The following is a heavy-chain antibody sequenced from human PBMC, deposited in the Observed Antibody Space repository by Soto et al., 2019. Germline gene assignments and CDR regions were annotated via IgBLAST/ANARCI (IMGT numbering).Heavy chain of an antibody. Sequence: ASVKVSCKVSGYTLTELSMHWVRQAPGKGLEWMGGFDPEDGETIYAQKFQGRVTMTEDTSTDTAYMELSSLRSEDTAVYYCARDGLRVQDIVVVPAAAYYYYYYMDVWGKGTTVTVSS. CDR2: FDPEDGET. D-gene: IGHD2-2*01. J-gene: IGHJ6*03. V-gene: IGHV1-24*01. CDR3: ARDGLRVQDIVVVPAAAYYYYYYMDV. CDR1: GYTLTELS.